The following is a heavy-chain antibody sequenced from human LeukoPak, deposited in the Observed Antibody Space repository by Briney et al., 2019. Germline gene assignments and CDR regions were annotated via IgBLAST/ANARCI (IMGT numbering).Heavy chain of an antibody. CDR2: IRSKSNSYTT. CDR3: TSAYFYCTTTSCSAFYYMDV. V-gene: IGHV3-73*01. Sequence: GGSLRLSGAASGFTLSDSAIHWVRQASGRGLEWVGRIRSKSNSYTTTYAASVKGRFTISRDDSKNMAYLQMNSLKTEDTAVYYCTSAYFYCTTTSCSAFYYMDVWGKGTTVTVSS. CDR1: GFTLSDSA. J-gene: IGHJ6*03. D-gene: IGHD2-2*01.